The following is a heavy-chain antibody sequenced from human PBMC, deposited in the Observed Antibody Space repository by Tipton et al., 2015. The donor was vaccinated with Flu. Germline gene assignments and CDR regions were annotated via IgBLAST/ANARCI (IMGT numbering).Heavy chain of an antibody. Sequence: SLRLSCAVSGFTFDAYAMYWVRQAPGKDLERVSGISWNSVNIDYVDSVRGRFTISRDNAKNSLYLQMNSLRVEDTALYYCAKAIDYGPSYYFDYWGQGTLVTVSS. CDR1: GFTFDAYA. V-gene: IGHV3-9*01. D-gene: IGHD4-17*01. CDR2: ISWNSVNI. J-gene: IGHJ4*02. CDR3: AKAIDYGPSYYFDY.